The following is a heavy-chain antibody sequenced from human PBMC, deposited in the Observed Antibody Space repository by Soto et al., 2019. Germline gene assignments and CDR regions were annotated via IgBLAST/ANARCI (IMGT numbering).Heavy chain of an antibody. CDR2: INPNSGGT. J-gene: IGHJ4*02. CDR3: AREVGEYYDSSGYSH. V-gene: IGHV1-2*02. D-gene: IGHD3-22*01. CDR1: GYTFTGYY. Sequence: QVQLVQSGAEVKKPGASVKVSCKASGYTFTGYYMHWVRQAPGQGLEWMGWINPNSGGTNYAQKFQGRVTMTRDTSISTAYMELRRLRSDDTAVYYCAREVGEYYDSSGYSHWGQGTLVTVSS.